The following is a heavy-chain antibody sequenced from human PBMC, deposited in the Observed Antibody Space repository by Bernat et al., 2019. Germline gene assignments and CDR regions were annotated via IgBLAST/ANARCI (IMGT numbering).Heavy chain of an antibody. CDR2: IYSGGST. Sequence: EVQLVETGGGLIQPGGSLRLSCAASGFTVSSNYMSWVRQAPGKGLEWVSVIYSGGSTYYADSVKGRFTISRDNSKNTLYLQMNSLRAEDTAVYYCARDGVYYDSSGYYLDAFDIWGQGTMVTVSS. CDR3: ARDGVYYDSSGYYLDAFDI. V-gene: IGHV3-53*02. J-gene: IGHJ3*02. D-gene: IGHD3-22*01. CDR1: GFTVSSNY.